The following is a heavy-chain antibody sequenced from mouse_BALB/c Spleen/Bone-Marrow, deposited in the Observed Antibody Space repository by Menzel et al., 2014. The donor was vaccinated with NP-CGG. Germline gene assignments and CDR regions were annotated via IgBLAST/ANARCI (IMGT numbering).Heavy chain of an antibody. Sequence: EVQRVESGGGLVKPGGSLKLSCAASGFTFSSYAMSWVRQTPEKRLEWVATISSGGSYTYYPDSVKGRFTISRDNAKSTLYLQMSSLRSEDTAMYYCARHGITRLLDYWGQGTTLTVSS. D-gene: IGHD2-4*01. CDR2: ISSGGSYT. CDR1: GFTFSSYA. J-gene: IGHJ2*01. V-gene: IGHV5-9-3*01. CDR3: ARHGITRLLDY.